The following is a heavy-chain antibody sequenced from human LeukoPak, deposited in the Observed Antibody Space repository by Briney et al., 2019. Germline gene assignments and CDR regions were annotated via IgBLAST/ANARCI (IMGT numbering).Heavy chain of an antibody. CDR2: INHSGST. J-gene: IGHJ4*02. Sequence: PSETLSLTCAVYGGSFSGYYWSWIRQPPGKGLEWIGEINHSGSTNYNPSLKSRVTISVDTSKNQFSLKLSSVTVADTAVYYCPRTYDSSGYYVNYFDNGGRGPRVTVSS. CDR3: PRTYDSSGYYVNYFDN. CDR1: GGSFSGYY. V-gene: IGHV4-34*01. D-gene: IGHD3-22*01.